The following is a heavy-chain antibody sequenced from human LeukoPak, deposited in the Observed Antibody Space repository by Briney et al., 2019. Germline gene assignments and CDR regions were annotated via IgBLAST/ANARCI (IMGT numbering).Heavy chain of an antibody. V-gene: IGHV3-11*06. D-gene: IGHD6-25*01. J-gene: IGHJ4*02. Sequence: GGSLRLSCAASGFIFSDYYMSWIRQAPGKGLEWVSYISTSSGYTNYADSAKGRFTISRDNAKSSLYLQMHSLRAEDTAVYYCARAGYSTGWPIDYWGQGTLVTVSS. CDR3: ARAGYSTGWPIDY. CDR2: ISTSSGYT. CDR1: GFIFSDYY.